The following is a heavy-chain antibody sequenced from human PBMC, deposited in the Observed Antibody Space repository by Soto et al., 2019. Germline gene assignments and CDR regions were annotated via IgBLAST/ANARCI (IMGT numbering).Heavy chain of an antibody. CDR3: ASCWGEGRVDC. Sequence: QVQLQESGPGLVKPSGTLSLTCAVSGGSISSSNWWSWVRQPPGKGLEWIGEIYHSGRTNYNPSLKRRVTLVDQSRNQFSLKLSSVAAADTAGYNCASCWGEGRVDCWGQGTLVTVSS. J-gene: IGHJ4*02. V-gene: IGHV4-4*02. CDR1: GGSISSSNW. D-gene: IGHD3-10*01. CDR2: IYHSGRT.